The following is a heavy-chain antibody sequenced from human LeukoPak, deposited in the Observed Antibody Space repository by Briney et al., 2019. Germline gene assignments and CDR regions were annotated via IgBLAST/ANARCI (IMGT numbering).Heavy chain of an antibody. CDR3: ATKQWLAPPPDS. CDR1: GFTFSKYW. D-gene: IGHD6-19*01. V-gene: IGHV3-74*01. Sequence: GGSLRLSCAASGFTFSKYWMLWVRQAPGKGLESVSRINTDGTVTTYADSVKGRFTVSRDNADNTMFLQMNSVRDEDTAMYYCATKQWLAPPPDSWGQGTPVTVSS. CDR2: INTDGTVT. J-gene: IGHJ4*02.